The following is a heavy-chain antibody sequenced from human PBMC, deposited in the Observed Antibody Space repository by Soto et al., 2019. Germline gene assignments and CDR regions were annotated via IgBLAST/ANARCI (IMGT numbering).Heavy chain of an antibody. V-gene: IGHV3-23*01. Sequence: EVQLLESGGGLVQPGGSLRLSCVGSGFTFSSYDMTWVRQAPGKGLEWVSSFSFYGRRDNTYYADSVKGRFTISRDNSRNRLYLQMDNLRVEATAVYYCAKSLYHDKGGPNDHWGQGTLVTVSS. CDR3: AKSLYHDKGGPNDH. J-gene: IGHJ4*02. CDR1: GFTFSSYD. CDR2: FSFYGRRDNT. D-gene: IGHD1-1*01.